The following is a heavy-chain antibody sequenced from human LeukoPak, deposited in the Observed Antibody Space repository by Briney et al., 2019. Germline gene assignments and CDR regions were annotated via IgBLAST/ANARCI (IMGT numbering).Heavy chain of an antibody. D-gene: IGHD6-19*01. J-gene: IGHJ4*02. Sequence: GGSLRLSCAASGFTFSSYGMHWVRQAPGKGLEWVSSISTSSSYIYYADSVKGRFTISRDNAKNSLYLQMNSLRAEDTAVYYCAREVENTSGWYSHFDYWGQGTLVTVSS. CDR3: AREVENTSGWYSHFDY. V-gene: IGHV3-21*01. CDR2: ISTSSSYI. CDR1: GFTFSSYG.